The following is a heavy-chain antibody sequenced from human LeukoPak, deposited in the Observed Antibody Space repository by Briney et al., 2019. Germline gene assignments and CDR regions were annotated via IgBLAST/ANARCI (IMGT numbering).Heavy chain of an antibody. Sequence: GSLRLSCAASGFTLSSNWMHWVRQVPGKGLEWVSRIDDVGSGTSYADSVKGRFTISRDDAKNTVYLQMNSLRAEDTAVYYCATVFDFWGQGTLVTVSS. CDR2: IDDVGSGT. J-gene: IGHJ5*01. D-gene: IGHD2-21*02. CDR3: ATVFDF. CDR1: GFTLSSNW. V-gene: IGHV3-74*01.